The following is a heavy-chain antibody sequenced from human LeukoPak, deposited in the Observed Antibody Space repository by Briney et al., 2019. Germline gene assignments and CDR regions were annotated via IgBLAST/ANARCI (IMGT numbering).Heavy chain of an antibody. CDR3: ARDTSVVSRAPAAIFDP. D-gene: IGHD2-2*01. Sequence: GASVKVSCKASGYTFTSYYMHWVRQAPGQGLEWMGIINPSGGSTSYAQKFQGRVTMTRDTSTSTVYMELSSLRSEDTAVYYCARDTSVVSRAPAAIFDPWGQGTLVIVSS. CDR1: GYTFTSYY. V-gene: IGHV1-46*01. CDR2: INPSGGST. J-gene: IGHJ5*02.